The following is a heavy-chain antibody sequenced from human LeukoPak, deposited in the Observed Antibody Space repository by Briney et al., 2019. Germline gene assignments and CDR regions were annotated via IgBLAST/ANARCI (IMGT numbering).Heavy chain of an antibody. CDR1: GFTFSSYA. Sequence: GGSLRLSRAASGFTFSSYAMSWVRQAPGKGLEWVSAISGSGGSTYYADSVKGRFTISRDNSKNTLYLQMNSLRAEDTAVYYCAKSHRVLRYFDWLPDYWGQGTLVTVSS. CDR3: AKSHRVLRYFDWLPDY. J-gene: IGHJ4*02. V-gene: IGHV3-23*01. D-gene: IGHD3-9*01. CDR2: ISGSGGST.